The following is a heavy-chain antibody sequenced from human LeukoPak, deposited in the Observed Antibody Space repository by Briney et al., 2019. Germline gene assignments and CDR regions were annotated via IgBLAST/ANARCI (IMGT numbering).Heavy chain of an antibody. CDR1: GGSISSGGYS. J-gene: IGHJ1*01. Sequence: SETLSLTCAVSGGSISSGGYSWSWIRQPPGKGLEWIGYIYHSGSTYYNPSLKSRVTISVDRSKNQFSLKLSSVTAADTAVYYCASLYYYDSSGYYYPEYFQHWGQGTLVTVSS. CDR3: ASLYYYDSSGYYYPEYFQH. D-gene: IGHD3-22*01. V-gene: IGHV4-30-2*01. CDR2: IYHSGST.